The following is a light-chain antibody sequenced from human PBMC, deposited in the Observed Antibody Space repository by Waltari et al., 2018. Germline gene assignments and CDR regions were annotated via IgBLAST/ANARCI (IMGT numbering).Light chain of an antibody. Sequence: QSALTQPRSVSGSPGQSVTISCTGTSSDIGAYDYVSWYQQHPGKPPKRIIYDVTDRPSGFPDRFSGSKSGNTASLTISGLQAEDEADYYCCSYAGSYTYVFGTETKVTVL. CDR3: CSYAGSYTYV. J-gene: IGLJ1*01. V-gene: IGLV2-11*01. CDR2: DVT. CDR1: SSDIGAYDY.